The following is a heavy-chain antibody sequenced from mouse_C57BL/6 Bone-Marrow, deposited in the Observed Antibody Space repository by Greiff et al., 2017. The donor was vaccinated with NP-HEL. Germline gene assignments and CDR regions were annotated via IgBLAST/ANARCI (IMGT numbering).Heavy chain of an antibody. V-gene: IGHV5-6*01. CDR3: ARESYYDGSSPWFAY. Sequence: EVKLMESGGDLVKPGGSLKLSCAASGFTFSSYGMSWVRQTPDKRLEWVATISRGGSYTYYQDSVKGRFTFSSDNAKNTLYLQMSRQKTEDTALYYCARESYYDGSSPWFAYWGQGTLVTVSA. J-gene: IGHJ3*01. CDR1: GFTFSSYG. D-gene: IGHD1-1*01. CDR2: ISRGGSYT.